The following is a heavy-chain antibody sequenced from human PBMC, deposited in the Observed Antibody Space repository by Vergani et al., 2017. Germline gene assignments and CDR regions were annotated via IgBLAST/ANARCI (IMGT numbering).Heavy chain of an antibody. CDR3: ARDLDSVLPAATAVFDY. CDR2: IKQDGSEK. CDR1: GFTFSSYW. V-gene: IGHV3-7*01. D-gene: IGHD2-2*01. Sequence: EVQLVESGGGLVQPGGSLRLSCAASGFTFSSYWMSWVRQAPGKGLEWVANIKQDGSEKYYVDSVKGRFTISRDNAKNSLYLQMNSLRAEDTAVYYCARDLDSVLPAATAVFDYWGQGTLVTVSS. J-gene: IGHJ4*02.